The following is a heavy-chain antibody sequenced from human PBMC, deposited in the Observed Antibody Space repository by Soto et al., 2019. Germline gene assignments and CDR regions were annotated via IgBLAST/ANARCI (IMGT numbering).Heavy chain of an antibody. CDR3: ASTYYSDSSGYYSLGD. J-gene: IGHJ4*02. CDR2: IHHSGST. D-gene: IGHD3-22*01. Sequence: QVQLQESGPGLVKPSGTLSLTCAVSGGSISSSNWWSWVRQSPGKGLEWIGEIHHSGSTNYNPSLGSRVTISVDKSKNQFSLKLSSVTAADTAVYYCASTYYSDSSGYYSLGDWGQGTPVTVSS. CDR1: GGSISSSNW. V-gene: IGHV4-4*02.